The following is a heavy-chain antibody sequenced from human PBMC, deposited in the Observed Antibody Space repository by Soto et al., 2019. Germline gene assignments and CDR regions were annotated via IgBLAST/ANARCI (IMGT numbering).Heavy chain of an antibody. D-gene: IGHD3-22*01. V-gene: IGHV3-23*01. CDR1: GFIFSSAA. J-gene: IGHJ4*02. CDR3: VNESSGSRPYYFDF. CDR2: IAGSGVGT. Sequence: GGSLILSCAASGFIFSSAAMSWVRQAPGKGMEWVSAIAGSGVGTYYADSVKGRSTITRDNSKNTLYLHMNSLRVEDTALYSCVNESSGSRPYYFDFWGQGTLVSVSS.